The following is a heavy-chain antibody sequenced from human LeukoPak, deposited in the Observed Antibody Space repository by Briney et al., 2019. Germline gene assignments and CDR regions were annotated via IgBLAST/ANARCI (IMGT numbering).Heavy chain of an antibody. CDR3: ARDEGMLGYSYYGMDV. Sequence: PGGSLRLSCAASGFTFSSYAMSWVRQAPGKGLEWVSIIYTGGTTYYADSVKGRFTISRDNSKNTLYLQMNSLRAEDTAVYYCARDEGMLGYSYYGMDVWGQGTTVAVSS. V-gene: IGHV3-66*01. D-gene: IGHD2-8*01. CDR1: GFTFSSYA. J-gene: IGHJ6*02. CDR2: IYTGGTT.